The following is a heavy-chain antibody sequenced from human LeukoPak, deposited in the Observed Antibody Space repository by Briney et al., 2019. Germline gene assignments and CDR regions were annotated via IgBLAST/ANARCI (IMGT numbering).Heavy chain of an antibody. CDR3: ARDWVSLDS. CDR1: AGSISTYY. V-gene: IGHV4-59*01. Sequence: PSETLSLTCTVSAGSISTYYWSWIRQPPGKGLELIGYISYSGSTKYNPSLKSRVTISIDTSKNQFSLKLSSVTAADTAIYYCARDWVSLDSWGQGTLVTVSS. CDR2: ISYSGST. J-gene: IGHJ4*02. D-gene: IGHD2-8*01.